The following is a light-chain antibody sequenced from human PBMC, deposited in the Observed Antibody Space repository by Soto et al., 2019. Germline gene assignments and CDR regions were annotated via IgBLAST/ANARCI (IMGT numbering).Light chain of an antibody. J-gene: IGKJ5*01. CDR3: QQHGISHIT. V-gene: IGKV3-20*01. Sequence: EFVLTQSPRTLSFSPGEIVTLSCSSSQSITTGYLAWYQQKPGQTPRLLIYGASNRATGIPYRFSGRGSGTDFTLTISRLEPGDFAVYYCQQHGISHITFGQGTRLEIK. CDR1: QSITTGY. CDR2: GAS.